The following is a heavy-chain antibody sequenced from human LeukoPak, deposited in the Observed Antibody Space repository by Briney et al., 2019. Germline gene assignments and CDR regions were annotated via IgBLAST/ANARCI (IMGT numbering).Heavy chain of an antibody. CDR2: ISWNSGSI. J-gene: IGHJ4*02. Sequence: GRSLRLSCAASGFTFDDYAIHWVRQAPGKGLEWVSGISWNSGSIGYADSVKGRFTISRDNAKNSLYLQMSSLRAEDTALYYCAKVQYSSSSYYFDYWGQGTLVTVSS. V-gene: IGHV3-9*01. CDR3: AKVQYSSSSYYFDY. CDR1: GFTFDDYA. D-gene: IGHD6-6*01.